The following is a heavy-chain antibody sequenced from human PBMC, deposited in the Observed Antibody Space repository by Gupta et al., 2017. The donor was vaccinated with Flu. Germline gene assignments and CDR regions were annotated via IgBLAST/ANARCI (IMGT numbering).Heavy chain of an antibody. Sequence: APGKGLEWVGFIRSKAYGGTTEYAASGKGRFTISRDDSKSIAYLQMNSLKTEDTAVYYCTRAGYNWNYALDYWGQGTLVTVSS. CDR3: TRAGYNWNYALDY. CDR2: IRSKAYGGTT. D-gene: IGHD1-7*01. J-gene: IGHJ4*02. V-gene: IGHV3-49*02.